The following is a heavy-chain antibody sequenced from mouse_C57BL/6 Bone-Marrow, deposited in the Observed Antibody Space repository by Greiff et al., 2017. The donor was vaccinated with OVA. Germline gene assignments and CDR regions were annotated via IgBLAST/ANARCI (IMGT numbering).Heavy chain of an antibody. D-gene: IGHD2-1*01. Sequence: VQRVESGPGLVQPSQSLSITCTVSGFSFTSYGVHWVRQSPGKGLEWLGVIWSGGSTDYNAAFISRLSISKDNSKSQVFFKMNSLQADDTAIYYCARNWDSTLGYYFDYWGQGTTLTVSS. V-gene: IGHV2-2*01. CDR3: ARNWDSTLGYYFDY. CDR1: GFSFTSYG. CDR2: IWSGGST. J-gene: IGHJ2*01.